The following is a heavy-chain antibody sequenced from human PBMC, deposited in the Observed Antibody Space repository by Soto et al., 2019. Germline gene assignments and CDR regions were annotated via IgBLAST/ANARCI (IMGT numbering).Heavy chain of an antibody. CDR2: IWYDGSNK. CDR3: ARGDYGDYVRGAFDI. CDR1: GFTFSSYG. J-gene: IGHJ3*02. D-gene: IGHD4-17*01. Sequence: QVQLVESGGGMVQPGRSLRLSCAASGFTFSSYGMHWVRQAPGKGLEWVAVIWYDGSNKYYADSVKGRFTISRDNSKNTLYLQMNSLRAEDTAVYYCARGDYGDYVRGAFDIWGQGTMVTVSS. V-gene: IGHV3-33*01.